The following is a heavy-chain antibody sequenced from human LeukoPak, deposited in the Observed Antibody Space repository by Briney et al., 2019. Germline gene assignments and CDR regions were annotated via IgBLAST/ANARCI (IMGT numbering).Heavy chain of an antibody. CDR2: MNPNSGNT. V-gene: IGHV1-8*02. J-gene: IGHJ4*02. D-gene: IGHD3-22*01. CDR1: GYIFTDYY. CDR3: ARTSRDSSGYYSRY. Sequence: ASVKVSCKASGYIFTDYYLHWVRQAPGQGLEWMGWMNPNSGNTGYAQKFQGRVTMTRNTSISTAYMELSSLRSEDTAVYYCARTSRDSSGYYSRYWGQGTLVTVSS.